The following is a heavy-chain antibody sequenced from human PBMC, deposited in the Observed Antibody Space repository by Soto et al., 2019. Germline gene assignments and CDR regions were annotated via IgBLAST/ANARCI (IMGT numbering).Heavy chain of an antibody. Sequence: SQTLSLTCAISGDRVSSNSAAWNWIRQSPSRGLEWLGRTYYRSKWYNDYAVSVKSRITIDQDTSKNQFSLQLNSVTPEDTAVYYCARVGAGYCSGGSCYPDNYYYYGMDVWGQGTTVTVSS. V-gene: IGHV6-1*01. CDR3: ARVGAGYCSGGSCYPDNYYYYGMDV. D-gene: IGHD2-15*01. J-gene: IGHJ6*02. CDR1: GDRVSSNSAA. CDR2: TYYRSKWYN.